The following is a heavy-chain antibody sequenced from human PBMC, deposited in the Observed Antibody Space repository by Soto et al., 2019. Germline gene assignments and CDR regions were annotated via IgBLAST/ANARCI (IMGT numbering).Heavy chain of an antibody. V-gene: IGHV2-5*02. CDR2: IYGDEDK. D-gene: IGHD3-10*01. CDR3: THLNYYGAGGYYRYFDY. Sequence: GSGPTLVNPTQTLTLTCTFSGFSLTTSAVGVGWIRQPPGKALEWLALIYGDEDKRYSSSLKSRLTITKDTSKNQVVLTMTNMGPVDTGAYYCTHLNYYGAGGYYRYFDYWGQGTPVT. CDR1: GFSLTTSAVG. J-gene: IGHJ4*02.